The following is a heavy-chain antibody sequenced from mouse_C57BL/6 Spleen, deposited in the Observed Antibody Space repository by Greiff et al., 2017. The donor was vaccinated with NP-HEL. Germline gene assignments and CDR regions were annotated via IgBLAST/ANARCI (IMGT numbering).Heavy chain of an antibody. CDR1: GYAFSSYW. Sequence: VKLVESGAELVKPGASVKISCKASGYAFSSYWMNWVKQRPGKGLEWIGQIYPGDGDTNYNGKFKGKATLTADKSSSTAYMQLSSLTSEDSAVYFCARTTATWFAYWGQGTLVTVSA. CDR2: IYPGDGDT. V-gene: IGHV1-80*01. CDR3: ARTTATWFAY. J-gene: IGHJ3*01. D-gene: IGHD4-1*02.